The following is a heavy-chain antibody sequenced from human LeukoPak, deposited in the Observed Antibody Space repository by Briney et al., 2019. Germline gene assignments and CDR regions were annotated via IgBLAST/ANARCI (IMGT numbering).Heavy chain of an antibody. D-gene: IGHD5-12*01. CDR2: INRDGSST. V-gene: IGHV3-74*01. Sequence: GGSLRLSCGASGFTFRTSWMHWVRHAPGKGLMWVSFINRDGSSTNYVDSVKGRFTISRDNAKNTLYLQMNRLRDEDTAVYYCATDREYSQEPWGQGTLVTVSS. CDR3: ATDREYSQEP. J-gene: IGHJ5*02. CDR1: GFTFRTSW.